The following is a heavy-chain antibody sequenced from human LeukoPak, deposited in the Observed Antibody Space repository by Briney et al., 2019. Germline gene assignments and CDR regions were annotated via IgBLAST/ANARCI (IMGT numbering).Heavy chain of an antibody. CDR3: ARDRSAFGAFDI. J-gene: IGHJ3*02. CDR1: GSTFTRYY. Sequence: APVKVSCTTSGSTFTRYYMHWVRHAPGQGREWMGWINTHTGGTNYAQKFQGWVTMTRDTPISTAYMELNRLRSGDTAVYYCARDRSAFGAFDIWGQGTMVSVSS. CDR2: INTHTGGT. D-gene: IGHD3-3*02. V-gene: IGHV1-2*04.